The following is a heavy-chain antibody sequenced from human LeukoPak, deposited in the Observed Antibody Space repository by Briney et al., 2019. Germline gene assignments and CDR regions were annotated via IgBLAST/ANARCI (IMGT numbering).Heavy chain of an antibody. V-gene: IGHV3-7*05. J-gene: IGHJ4*02. CDR1: GFSVSGHW. Sequence: PGGSLRLSCAASGFSVSGHWMNWVRQPPGKGLEWVANIKADGSEKYYVDSVKGRFTISRDDAKRTVDLQMDNLRAADTAIYYCAYRNNFEYWGQGALVTVSS. CDR2: IKADGSEK. CDR3: AYRNNFEY. D-gene: IGHD1-26*01.